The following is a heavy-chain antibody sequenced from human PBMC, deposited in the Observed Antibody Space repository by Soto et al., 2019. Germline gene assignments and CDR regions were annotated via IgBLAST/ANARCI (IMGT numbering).Heavy chain of an antibody. CDR3: AKGSYCSSTSCLYYGMDV. CDR2: ISGSGGST. J-gene: IGHJ6*02. Sequence: PGGSLRLSCAASGFTLSSYAMSWVRQAPGKGLEWVSAISGSGGSTYYADSVKGRFTISRDNSKNTLYLQMNSLRAEDTAVYYCAKGSYCSSTSCLYYGMDVWGQGNTVTVSS. D-gene: IGHD2-2*01. V-gene: IGHV3-23*01. CDR1: GFTLSSYA.